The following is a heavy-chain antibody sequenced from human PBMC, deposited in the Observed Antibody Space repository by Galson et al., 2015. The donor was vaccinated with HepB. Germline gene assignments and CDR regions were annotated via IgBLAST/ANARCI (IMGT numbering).Heavy chain of an antibody. CDR2: IYYSGNT. Sequence: SETLSLTCTVSGDSISSTSYYWGWIRQPPGKGLEWIGSIYYSGNTYYNVSLKSRVSISVDTSENQFSLKLSSVTAADTAVYYCARDRRASFRSPFYFDFWGQGTLVTVSS. V-gene: IGHV4-39*07. D-gene: IGHD3-16*02. CDR1: GDSISSTSYY. CDR3: ARDRRASFRSPFYFDF. J-gene: IGHJ4*02.